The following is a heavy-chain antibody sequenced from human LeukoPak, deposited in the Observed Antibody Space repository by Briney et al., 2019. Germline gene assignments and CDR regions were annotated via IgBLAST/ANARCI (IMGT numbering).Heavy chain of an antibody. D-gene: IGHD5-18*01. CDR2: IIPIFGTA. Sequence: SVKVSCKASGGTFSSYAISWVRQAPGQGLEWMGRIIPIFGTANYAQKFQGRVTITTDESTSTAYMELSRLRSEDTAVYYCATVDTAMVIDYWGQGTLVTVSS. J-gene: IGHJ4*02. V-gene: IGHV1-69*05. CDR3: ATVDTAMVIDY. CDR1: GGTFSSYA.